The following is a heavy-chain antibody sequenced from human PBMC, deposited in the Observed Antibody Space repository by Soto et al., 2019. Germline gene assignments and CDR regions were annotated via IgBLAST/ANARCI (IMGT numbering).Heavy chain of an antibody. Sequence: GGSLRLSCAASGFTFSSYGMDCVRQAPCKGLEWVAVIWYDGSNKYYADSVKGRFTISRDNSKNTLYLQMNSLRAEDTAVYYCARDLTEGGPWFLNYYYYPGMDVWGQGTTGTVSS. CDR1: GFTFSSYG. J-gene: IGHJ6*02. D-gene: IGHD3-10*01. CDR3: ARDLTEGGPWFLNYYYYPGMDV. CDR2: IWYDGSNK. V-gene: IGHV3-33*01.